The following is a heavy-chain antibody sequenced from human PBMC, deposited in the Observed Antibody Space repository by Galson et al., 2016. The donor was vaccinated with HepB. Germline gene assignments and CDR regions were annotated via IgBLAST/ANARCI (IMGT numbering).Heavy chain of an antibody. CDR2: IDTKNGNT. CDR3: ARDLVDSSGWVDY. V-gene: IGHV1-18*04. CDR1: GYIFTNHA. Sequence: SVKVSCKASGYIFTNHAFSWVRQAPGQSLEWMGWIDTKNGNTVDARKLQGRVTMTTDTSTNTAYMELTSLRSDDTAVYYCARDLVDSSGWVDYWGQGTLVTVSS. D-gene: IGHD6-19*01. J-gene: IGHJ4*02.